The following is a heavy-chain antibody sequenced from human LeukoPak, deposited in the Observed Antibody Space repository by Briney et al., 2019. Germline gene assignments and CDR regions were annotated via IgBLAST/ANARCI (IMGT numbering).Heavy chain of an antibody. V-gene: IGHV3-23*01. CDR1: GFIYSTNA. D-gene: IGHD3-16*01. J-gene: IGHJ4*02. CDR2: IGGHEC. CDR3: AKDWIQFIRVYDCFDS. Sequence: GGPQRLFCKTSGFIYSTNAMRWVRQSPGKGRECVSTIGGHECFYVDSVKGRFNISRDNSKNTVYLHMSSLRVEDTAVYYCAKDWIQFIRVYDCFDSWGQGNLVTVSS.